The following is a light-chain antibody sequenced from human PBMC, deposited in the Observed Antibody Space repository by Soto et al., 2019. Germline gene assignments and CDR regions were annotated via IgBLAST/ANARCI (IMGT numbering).Light chain of an antibody. Sequence: DIQMTQSPSSLSASVGDRVTITYRASQSISSYLNWYQQKPGKAPKLLIYDASSLQSGVPSRFSGSGSGTDFTLTISSLQPEDFATYYCQQSYSTPQTFGQGTKVEIK. CDR1: QSISSY. CDR2: DAS. J-gene: IGKJ1*01. V-gene: IGKV1-39*01. CDR3: QQSYSTPQT.